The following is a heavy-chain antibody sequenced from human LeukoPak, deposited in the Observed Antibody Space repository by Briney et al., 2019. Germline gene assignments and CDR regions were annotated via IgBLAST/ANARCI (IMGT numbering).Heavy chain of an antibody. CDR1: GGSISSYY. CDR2: IYYSGST. D-gene: IGHD5-24*01. CDR3: ARHQGHRDGYNAPMYYFDY. Sequence: SETLSLTCTVSGGSISSYYWSWIRQPPGKGLKWIGYIYYSGSTNYNPSLKSRVTISVDTSKNQFSLKLSSVTAADTAVYYCARHQGHRDGYNAPMYYFDYWGQGTLVTVSS. V-gene: IGHV4-59*08. J-gene: IGHJ4*02.